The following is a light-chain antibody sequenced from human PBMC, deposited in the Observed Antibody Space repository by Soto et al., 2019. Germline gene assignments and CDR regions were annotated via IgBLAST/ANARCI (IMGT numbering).Light chain of an antibody. CDR2: EVS. CDR1: SSDVGGYNY. CDR3: RAYTSSSTLYV. V-gene: IGLV2-14*01. J-gene: IGLJ1*01. Sequence: QSVLTQPASVSGSPGQSITISCTGTSSDVGGYNYVSWYQQHPGKAPKLMIFEVSNRPSGVSYRFSGSKSGNTASLTISGLQAEDEADYYCRAYTSSSTLYVFGSGTKRTVL.